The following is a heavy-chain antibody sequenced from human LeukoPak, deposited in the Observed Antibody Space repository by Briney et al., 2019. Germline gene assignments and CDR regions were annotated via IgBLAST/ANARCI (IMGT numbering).Heavy chain of an antibody. CDR3: ARWANEKRLDP. V-gene: IGHV3-33*03. J-gene: IGHJ5*02. CDR1: GFTFSSHG. D-gene: IGHD4/OR15-4a*01. CDR2: IWYDGSNK. Sequence: GGSLRLSCAASGFTFSSHGMHWVRQAPGKGLEWVAVIWYDGSNKYYADSVKGRLTISRDNSKNTLYLEMNSLRVEDTAVYYCARWANEKRLDPWGQGTLVTVSS.